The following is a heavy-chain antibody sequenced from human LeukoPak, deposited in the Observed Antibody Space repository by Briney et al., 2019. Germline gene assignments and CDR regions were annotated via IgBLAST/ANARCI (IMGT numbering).Heavy chain of an antibody. Sequence: GRSLRLSCAASGFTFSSYAMHWVRQAPGKGLEWVAVISYDGSNKYYADSVKGRFTISRDNSKNTLYLQMNSLRAEDTAVYYCARDLSGTLDYWGQGTLVTVSS. D-gene: IGHD1-26*01. CDR1: GFTFSSYA. CDR2: ISYDGSNK. CDR3: ARDLSGTLDY. V-gene: IGHV3-30-3*01. J-gene: IGHJ4*02.